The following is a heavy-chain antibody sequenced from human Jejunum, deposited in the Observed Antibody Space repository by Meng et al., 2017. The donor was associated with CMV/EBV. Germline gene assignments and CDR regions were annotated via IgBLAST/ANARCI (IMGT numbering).Heavy chain of an antibody. J-gene: IGHJ4*02. CDR2: IYGDGSKT. Sequence: SGLTFSNYGMSWVRQAQGKGLEWVSVIYGDGSKTYYADSVRGRLTIARENSKNTVYLQMNSLREEDTAVYYCAKVWGSGYYYFDFWGQGALVTVSS. V-gene: IGHV3-23*03. D-gene: IGHD5-12*01. CDR3: AKVWGSGYYYFDF. CDR1: GLTFSNYG.